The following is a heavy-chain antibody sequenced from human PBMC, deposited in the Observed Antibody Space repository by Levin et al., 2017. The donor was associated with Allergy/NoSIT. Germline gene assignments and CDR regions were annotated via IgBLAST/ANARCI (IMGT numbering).Heavy chain of an antibody. D-gene: IGHD3-10*01. Sequence: GSLRLSCTVSGGSISSYYWSWIRQPPGKGLEWIGYIYYSGSTNYNPSLKSRVTISVDTSKNQFSLKLSSVTAADTAVYYCARRATMVRGIMDVWGKGTTVTVSS. CDR2: IYYSGST. CDR1: GGSISSYY. V-gene: IGHV4-59*08. CDR3: ARRATMVRGIMDV. J-gene: IGHJ6*03.